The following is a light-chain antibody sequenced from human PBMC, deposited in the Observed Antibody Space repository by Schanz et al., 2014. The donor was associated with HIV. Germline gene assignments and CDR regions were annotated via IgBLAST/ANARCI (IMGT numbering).Light chain of an antibody. CDR3: LLYYGRTRV. J-gene: IGLJ1*01. Sequence: QSALTQPASVSGSPGQSITISCTGTSSDVGGYNYVSWYQQHPGKAPKLIFYDVSNRPSGVSNRFSGSKSGNTASLTISGLQAEDEADYYCLLYYGRTRVFGTGTKLTVL. CDR1: SSDVGGYNY. V-gene: IGLV2-14*03. CDR2: DVS.